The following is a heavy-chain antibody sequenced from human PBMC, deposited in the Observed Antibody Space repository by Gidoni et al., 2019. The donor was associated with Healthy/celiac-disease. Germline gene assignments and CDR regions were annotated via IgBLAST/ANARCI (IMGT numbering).Heavy chain of an antibody. J-gene: IGHJ4*02. Sequence: EVQLVESGGVVVQPGGSLRLSCAASGFTFDDYTMHWVRQAPGKGLEWVSLISWDGGSTYYADSVKGRFTISRDNSKNSLYLQMNSLRTEDTALYYCAKASSADPIYSSYDYWGQGTLVTVSS. CDR2: ISWDGGST. CDR1: GFTFDDYT. D-gene: IGHD6-6*01. CDR3: AKASSADPIYSSYDY. V-gene: IGHV3-43*01.